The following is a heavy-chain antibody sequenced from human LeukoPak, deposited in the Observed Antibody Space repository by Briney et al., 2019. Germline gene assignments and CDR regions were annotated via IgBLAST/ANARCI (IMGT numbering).Heavy chain of an antibody. CDR1: GFTFSNSD. CDR3: ARDIAVAGTIYYYYMDV. Sequence: GGSLRLSCAASGFTFSNSDMHWVRQGPGKGLEWVAFTRYDGSNIQYADSVKGRFTISRDNAKNSLYLQMNSLRAEDTAVYYCARDIAVAGTIYYYYMDVWGKGTTVTVSS. D-gene: IGHD6-19*01. CDR2: TRYDGSNI. V-gene: IGHV3-30*02. J-gene: IGHJ6*03.